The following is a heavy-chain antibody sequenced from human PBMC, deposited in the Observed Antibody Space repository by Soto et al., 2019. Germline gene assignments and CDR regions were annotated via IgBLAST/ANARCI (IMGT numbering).Heavy chain of an antibody. D-gene: IGHD2-2*01. V-gene: IGHV1-69*13. CDR3: ARDTCSSTSCSSGYYYYYGMDV. J-gene: IGHJ6*02. CDR2: IIPIFGTA. CDR1: GGTFSSYA. Sequence: GASVKVSCKASGGTFSSYAISWVRQAPGQGLEWMGGIIPIFGTANYAQKFQGRVTITADESTSTAYMELSSLRSEDTAVYYCARDTCSSTSCSSGYYYYYGMDVWGQGTTVTAP.